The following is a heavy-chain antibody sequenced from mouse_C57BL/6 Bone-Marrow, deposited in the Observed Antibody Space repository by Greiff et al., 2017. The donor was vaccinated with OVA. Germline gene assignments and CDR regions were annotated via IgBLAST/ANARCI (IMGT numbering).Heavy chain of an antibody. CDR1: GYTFTSYW. CDR2: IDPSDSET. D-gene: IGHD1-1*01. J-gene: IGHJ2*01. V-gene: IGHV1-52*01. CDR3: ARGKARLRSYYFDY. Sequence: QVQLQQPGAELVRPGSSVKLSCKASGYTFTSYWMHWVKQRPIQGLEWIGNIDPSDSETHYNQKFKDKATLTVDKSSSTAYMQLSSLTSEDSAVYYCARGKARLRSYYFDYWGQGTTLTVSS.